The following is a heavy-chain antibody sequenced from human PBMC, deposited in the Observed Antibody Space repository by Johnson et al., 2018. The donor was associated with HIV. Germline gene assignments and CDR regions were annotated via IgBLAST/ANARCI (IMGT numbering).Heavy chain of an antibody. J-gene: IGHJ3*02. D-gene: IGHD2-15*01. CDR3: ARACSGGSCYEEKSPDAFDI. CDR1: GLTVSSNY. V-gene: IGHV3-66*01. Sequence: VQLVESGGGLVQPGGSLRLSCAASGLTVSSNYMSWVRQAPGKGLEWVSVIYSGGSTYYADSVKGRFTISRDNSKNTLYLQMNSLIAEDSAVYYCARACSGGSCYEEKSPDAFDIWGQGTMVTV. CDR2: IYSGGST.